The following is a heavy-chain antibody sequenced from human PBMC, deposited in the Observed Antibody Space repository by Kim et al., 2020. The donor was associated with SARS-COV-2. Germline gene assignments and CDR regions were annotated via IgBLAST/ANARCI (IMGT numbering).Heavy chain of an antibody. J-gene: IGHJ6*02. V-gene: IGHV1-18*04. CDR1: GYTFTTYA. CDR2: ISAFPSST. Sequence: ASVKVSCKASGYTFTTYAINWVRQAPGQGLEWMGWISAFPSSTNYAQKFQGRVTVTTDTSTSTAYMELTSLRSDDTAVYYCAFAKGATVHPGGMDVWGQGTTVTVSS. CDR3: AFAKGATVHPGGMDV. D-gene: IGHD4-17*01.